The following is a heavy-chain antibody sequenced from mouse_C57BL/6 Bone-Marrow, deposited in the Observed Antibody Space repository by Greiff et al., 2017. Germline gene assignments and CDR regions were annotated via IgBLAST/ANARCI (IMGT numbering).Heavy chain of an antibody. CDR2: IGPGSGST. J-gene: IGHJ2*01. D-gene: IGHD1-1*01. CDR3: ARSFITTVVATDYFDY. V-gene: IGHV1-77*01. CDR1: GYTFTDYY. Sequence: VQLQQSGAELVKPGASVKISCKASGYTFTDYYINWVKQRPGQGLAWIGKIGPGSGSTYYTEKFKGKATLTADKSSSTAYMQLSSLTSEDSAVYFCARSFITTVVATDYFDYWGQGTTLTVSS.